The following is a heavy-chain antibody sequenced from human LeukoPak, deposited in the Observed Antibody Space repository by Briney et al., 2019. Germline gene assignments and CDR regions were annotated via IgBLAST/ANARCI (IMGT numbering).Heavy chain of an antibody. CDR3: ARENPVMHHEFDY. Sequence: GASVKVSCKASGGTFSSYAISWVRQAPGHGLERMGWINPNSGGTNYAQKFQGRVTMTRDTSISTAYMELSRLRSDDTAVYYCARENPVMHHEFDYWGQGPLVTVPS. J-gene: IGHJ4*02. V-gene: IGHV1-2*02. D-gene: IGHD1-14*01. CDR2: INPNSGGT. CDR1: GGTFSSYA.